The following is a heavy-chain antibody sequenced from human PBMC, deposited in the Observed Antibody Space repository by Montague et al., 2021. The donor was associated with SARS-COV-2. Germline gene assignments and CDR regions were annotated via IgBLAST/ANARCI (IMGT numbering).Heavy chain of an antibody. Sequence: SETLSLTCTVSGGSFKNYYWSWIRQPPGKGLEWIGYVHHDGSSGSANYNPSVWSRVTISVDTSKKQFSLHLSSVTPADTAVYFCARVFDNSGYALDYWGLGTQVTVSS. CDR1: GGSFKNYY. D-gene: IGHD5-12*01. CDR3: ARVFDNSGYALDY. CDR2: VHHDGSSGSA. J-gene: IGHJ4*02. V-gene: IGHV4-59*01.